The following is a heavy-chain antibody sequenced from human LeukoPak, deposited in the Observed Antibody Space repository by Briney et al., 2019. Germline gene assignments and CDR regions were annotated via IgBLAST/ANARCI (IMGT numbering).Heavy chain of an antibody. V-gene: IGHV3-21*04. J-gene: IGHJ4*02. D-gene: IGHD3-3*01. CDR3: ARSTAFTIFGVVIINYFDY. Sequence: PGGSLRLSCAASGFTFSSYSVSWVRQAPGKGLEWVSSISSGSRTIYYADSVKGRFTISRDNAKNSLYLQMNSLRAEDTAVYYCARSTAFTIFGVVIINYFDYWGQGTLVTVSS. CDR1: GFTFSSYS. CDR2: ISSGSRTI.